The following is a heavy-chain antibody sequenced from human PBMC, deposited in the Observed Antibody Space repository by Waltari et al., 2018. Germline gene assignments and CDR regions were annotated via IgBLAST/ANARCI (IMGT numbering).Heavy chain of an antibody. V-gene: IGHV1-69*05. CDR1: GGTFSSYA. D-gene: IGHD6-13*01. CDR3: ARAIAAAAGLLNWFDP. Sequence: QVQLVQSGAEVKKPGSSVKVSCKASGGTFSSYAISWVRQAPGQGLEWMGGIIPSFGTANDAKKFQGRVTITTDESTSTAYMELSSLRSEDTAVYYCARAIAAAAGLLNWFDPWGQGTLVTVSS. J-gene: IGHJ5*02. CDR2: IIPSFGTA.